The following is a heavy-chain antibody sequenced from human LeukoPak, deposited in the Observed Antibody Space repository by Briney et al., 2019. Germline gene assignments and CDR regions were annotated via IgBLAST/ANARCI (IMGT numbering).Heavy chain of an antibody. V-gene: IGHV3-30-3*01. CDR1: GFTFSSYA. J-gene: IGHJ6*02. CDR2: ISYDGSNK. CDR3: ARGLVTVTTKVPYYGMDV. Sequence: GRSLRLSCAASGFTFSSYAMHRVRQAPGKGLEWVAVISYDGSNKYYADSVKGRFTISRDNSKNTLYLQMNSLRAEDTAVYYCARGLVTVTTKVPYYGMDVWGQGTTVTVS. D-gene: IGHD4-17*01.